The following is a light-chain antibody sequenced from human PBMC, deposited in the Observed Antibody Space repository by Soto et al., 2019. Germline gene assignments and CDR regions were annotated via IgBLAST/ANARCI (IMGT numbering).Light chain of an antibody. CDR1: QTISTW. V-gene: IGKV1-5*03. Sequence: DIQITQSPSTLSSSVLXXVTITCRASQTISTWLAWYQQKPGKAPKLLIYKASTLKSGVPSRFSGSGSGTEFTLTISSLQPDDFATYYCQQYNSYPGTFGQGTKVDIK. CDR3: QQYNSYPGT. J-gene: IGKJ1*01. CDR2: KAS.